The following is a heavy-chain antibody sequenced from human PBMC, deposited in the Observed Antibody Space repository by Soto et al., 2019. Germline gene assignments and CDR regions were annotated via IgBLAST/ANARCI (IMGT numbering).Heavy chain of an antibody. V-gene: IGHV3-13*05. J-gene: IGHJ6*02. CDR1: GFTFRNYD. Sequence: EVQLVESGGGLVQPGGSLRLSCAASGFTFRNYDMHWFRQGTGKGREWVSGISAAGDPDYSDSVEGRFTISRENAQNSFFLQMNSLRVGDTAVYYCARTDRDFYGLDVWGQGTTVIVSS. CDR2: ISAAGDP. CDR3: ARTDRDFYGLDV.